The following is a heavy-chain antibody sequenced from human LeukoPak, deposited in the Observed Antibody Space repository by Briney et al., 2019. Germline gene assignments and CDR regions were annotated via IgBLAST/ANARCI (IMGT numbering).Heavy chain of an antibody. J-gene: IGHJ4*02. CDR1: GFTFTNYW. D-gene: IGHD2-15*01. Sequence: HPGGSLRLSCAVSGFTFTNYWMAWVRQAPGKGLEWVANIKKDGSQINYVDSVKGRFTISRDDTKSSLYLQMNSLRVEDTATYYCARARLQDASAWDYWGQGTLVTVSS. CDR3: ARARLQDASAWDY. CDR2: IKKDGSQI. V-gene: IGHV3-7*01.